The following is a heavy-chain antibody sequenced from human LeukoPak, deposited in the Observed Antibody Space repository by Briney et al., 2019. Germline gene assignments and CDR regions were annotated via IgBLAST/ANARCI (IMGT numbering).Heavy chain of an antibody. CDR1: GDSISTGNYY. Sequence: SETLSLTCTVSGDSISTGNYYWSWIRQPAGKGLEWIGRIYTSGSTNYNPSLKSRVTISVDTFKNQFSLKLSSVTAADTAVYYCARGYCSSTSCYPFDPWGQGTLVTVSS. V-gene: IGHV4-61*02. J-gene: IGHJ5*02. CDR2: IYTSGST. D-gene: IGHD2-2*01. CDR3: ARGYCSSTSCYPFDP.